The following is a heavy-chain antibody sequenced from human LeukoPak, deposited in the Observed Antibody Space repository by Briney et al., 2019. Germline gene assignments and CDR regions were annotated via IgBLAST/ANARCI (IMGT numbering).Heavy chain of an antibody. CDR1: GGSISSYY. CDR3: ARGGYYDSSGYRASVLDDAFDI. CDR2: IYTSGST. Sequence: PSETLSLTCTVSGGSISSYYWSWIRQPAGKGLERIGRIYTSGSTNYNPSLKSRVTMSVDTSKNQFSLKLSSVTAADTAVYYCARGGYYDSSGYRASVLDDAFDIWGQGTMVTVSS. J-gene: IGHJ3*02. D-gene: IGHD3-22*01. V-gene: IGHV4-4*07.